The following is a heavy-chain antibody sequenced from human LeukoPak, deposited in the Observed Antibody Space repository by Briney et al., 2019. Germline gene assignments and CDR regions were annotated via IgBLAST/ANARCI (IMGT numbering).Heavy chain of an antibody. CDR2: IWYDGSNK. D-gene: IGHD3-22*01. CDR3: ARDSVYYVCDY. J-gene: IGHJ4*02. CDR1: GFTFSSYG. V-gene: IGHV3-33*01. Sequence: GGSLRLSCAASGFTFSSYGMHWVRQAPGKGLEWVAVIWYDGSNKYYADSVKGRFTISRDNSKNTLYLQMNSLRAEDTAVYYCARDSVYYVCDYWGQGTLVTVSS.